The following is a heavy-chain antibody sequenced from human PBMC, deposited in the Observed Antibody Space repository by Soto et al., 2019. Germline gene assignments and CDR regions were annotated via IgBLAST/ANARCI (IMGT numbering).Heavy chain of an antibody. V-gene: IGHV1-69*04. CDR3: ARDREGLRVGSSSFDY. J-gene: IGHJ4*02. Sequence: SVKVSCKAPGDTFSSYTISWVRQAQGQGLEWMGRIIPILGIANYAQKFQGRVTITADKSTSTAYMELSSLRSEDTAVYYCARDREGLRVGSSSFDYWGQGTLVTVSS. CDR1: GDTFSSYT. D-gene: IGHD6-6*01. CDR2: IIPILGIA.